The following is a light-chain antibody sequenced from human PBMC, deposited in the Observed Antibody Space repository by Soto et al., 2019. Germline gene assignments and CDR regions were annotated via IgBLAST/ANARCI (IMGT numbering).Light chain of an antibody. V-gene: IGKV3D-20*01. CDR3: QQYSTSPIT. J-gene: IGKJ5*01. Sequence: EIVLTQSPATLSLSPGERATLSCRVSQSVSSSYLAWYQQKPGLAPRLLIYDASMRASGIPDRFSGSGSGTDFTLTIGRLEPEDFAVYYCQQYSTSPITFGQGTRLEIK. CDR2: DAS. CDR1: QSVSSSY.